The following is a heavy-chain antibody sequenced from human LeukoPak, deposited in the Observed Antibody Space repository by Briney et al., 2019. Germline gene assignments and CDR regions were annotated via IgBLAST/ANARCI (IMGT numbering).Heavy chain of an antibody. V-gene: IGHV1-69*04. Sequence: GASVKVSCKASGGTFSSYAISWVRQAPGQGLGWMGRIIPILGIANYAQKFQGRVTITADKSTSTAYMELSSLRSENTAVYYCARDRDSSGWYVDYWGQGTLVTVSS. D-gene: IGHD6-19*01. CDR3: ARDRDSSGWYVDY. J-gene: IGHJ4*02. CDR2: IIPILGIA. CDR1: GGTFSSYA.